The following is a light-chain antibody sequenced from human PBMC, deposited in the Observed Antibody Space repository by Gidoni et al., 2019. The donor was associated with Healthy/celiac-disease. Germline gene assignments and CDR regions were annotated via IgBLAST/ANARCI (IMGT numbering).Light chain of an antibody. J-gene: IGLJ3*02. CDR3: CSYAGSYTWV. CDR2: DVS. CDR1: SSDVGCYNY. Sequence: SALTQPSSVSGSPGQSVTISCTGTSSDVGCYNYVSWYQPHPGKAPKLMIYDVSKRPSGVPDRFSGSKSGNTASLTISGLQAEDEADYYCCSYAGSYTWVFGGGTKLTVL. V-gene: IGLV2-11*01.